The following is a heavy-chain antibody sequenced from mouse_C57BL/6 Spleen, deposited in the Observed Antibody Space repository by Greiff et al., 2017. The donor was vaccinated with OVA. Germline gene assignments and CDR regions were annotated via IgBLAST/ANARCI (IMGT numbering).Heavy chain of an antibody. D-gene: IGHD2-4*01. J-gene: IGHJ2*01. Sequence: QVQLQQPGAELVKPGASVKLSCKASGYTFTSYWMHWVKQRPGQGLEWIGMIHPNSGSTNYNEKFKSKATLTVDKSSSTAYMQLSSLTSEDSAVYYCAREDYDEGYYCDYWGQGTTLTVSS. CDR2: IHPNSGST. CDR1: GYTFTSYW. V-gene: IGHV1-64*01. CDR3: AREDYDEGYYCDY.